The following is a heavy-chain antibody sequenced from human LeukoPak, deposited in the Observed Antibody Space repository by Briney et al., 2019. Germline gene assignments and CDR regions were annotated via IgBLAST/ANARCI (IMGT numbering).Heavy chain of an antibody. CDR2: IYYSGST. V-gene: IGHV4-59*01. Sequence: PSETLSLTCTVSGGSISSYYWSWIRQPPGKGLEWIGYIYYSGSTNYNPSLKSRVTISVDTSKNQFSLKLSSVTAADTAVYYCARVTTDYYDSSGWSRNWFDPWGQGTLVTVSS. J-gene: IGHJ5*02. CDR3: ARVTTDYYDSSGWSRNWFDP. CDR1: GGSISSYY. D-gene: IGHD3-22*01.